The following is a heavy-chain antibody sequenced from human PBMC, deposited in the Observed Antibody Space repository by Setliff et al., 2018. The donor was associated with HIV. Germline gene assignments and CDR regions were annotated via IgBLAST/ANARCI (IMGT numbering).Heavy chain of an antibody. CDR3: ARGDGSGSYYNWFDP. CDR1: GYTFTGYY. Sequence: GASVKVSCKASGYTFTGYYMHWVRQAPGQGLEWMGRINPNSGGTNYAQKFQGRVTMTRDTSISTAYMELSRLSSDDTAVYYCARGDGSGSYYNWFDPWGQGTLVTVSS. V-gene: IGHV1-2*06. D-gene: IGHD3-10*01. J-gene: IGHJ5*02. CDR2: INPNSGGT.